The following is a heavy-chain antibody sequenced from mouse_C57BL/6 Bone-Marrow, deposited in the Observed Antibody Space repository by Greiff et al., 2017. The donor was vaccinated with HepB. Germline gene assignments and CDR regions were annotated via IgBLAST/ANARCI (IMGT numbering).Heavy chain of an antibody. J-gene: IGHJ4*01. CDR2: INPSTGGT. CDR1: GYSFTGYY. D-gene: IGHD1-1*01. V-gene: IGHV1-42*01. CDR3: ARSDYYGGSYWAMDY. Sequence: VQLQQSGPELVKPGASVKISRKASGYSFTGYYMNWVKQSPEKSLEWIGEINPSTGGTTYNQKFKAKATLTVDKSSSTAYMQLKSLTSEDSAVYYCARSDYYGGSYWAMDYWGQGTSVTVSS.